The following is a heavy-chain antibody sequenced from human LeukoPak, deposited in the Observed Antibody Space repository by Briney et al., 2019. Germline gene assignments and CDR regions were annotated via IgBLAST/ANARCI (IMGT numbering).Heavy chain of an antibody. CDR1: VYTFTSYD. CDR3: ASGSYTDSDFWSGYYYNWFDP. D-gene: IGHD3-3*01. Sequence: ASVKVSRKASVYTFTSYDINWVRQATGQGLEWMGWMNPNSGNTGYAQNLQGRLTMSRNTSISTAYMELSSLRSEDTAVYYCASGSYTDSDFWSGYYYNWFDPWGQGTLVTVSS. CDR2: MNPNSGNT. J-gene: IGHJ5*02. V-gene: IGHV1-8*01.